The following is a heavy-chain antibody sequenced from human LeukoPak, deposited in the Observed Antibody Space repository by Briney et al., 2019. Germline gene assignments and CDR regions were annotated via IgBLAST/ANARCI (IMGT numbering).Heavy chain of an antibody. D-gene: IGHD2-15*01. CDR2: INHSGST. CDR3: ARDGAYCSGGSCSYFSYYGMDV. Sequence: NASETLSLTCAVYGGSFSGYYWSWIRQPPGKGLEWIGEINHSGSTNYNPSLKSRVTMSVDTSKNQFSLRLSSVTAADTAFYYCARDGAYCSGGSCSYFSYYGMDVWGPGTTVTVSS. V-gene: IGHV4-34*01. J-gene: IGHJ6*02. CDR1: GGSFSGYY.